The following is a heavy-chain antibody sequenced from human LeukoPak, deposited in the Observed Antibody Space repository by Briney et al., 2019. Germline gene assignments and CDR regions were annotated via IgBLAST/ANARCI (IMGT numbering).Heavy chain of an antibody. D-gene: IGHD6-19*01. Sequence: GGSLRLSCAASGCTLSSYVMSWVRQAPGKGLEWVSGISGSGGSTNYADSVKGRFTISRDNSKNTLYLQMNRLRVEDTAVYYCAKDSGSGWYQYGMDVWGQGTTVTVSS. J-gene: IGHJ6*02. V-gene: IGHV3-23*01. CDR2: ISGSGGST. CDR1: GCTLSSYV. CDR3: AKDSGSGWYQYGMDV.